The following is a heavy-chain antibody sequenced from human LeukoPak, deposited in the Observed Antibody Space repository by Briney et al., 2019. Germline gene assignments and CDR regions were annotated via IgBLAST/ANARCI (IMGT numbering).Heavy chain of an antibody. CDR2: ISYNGSHQ. CDR1: GFTFSTYA. CDR3: ATSIRRITISS. V-gene: IGHV3-30*04. J-gene: IGHJ4*02. D-gene: IGHD3-3*01. Sequence: GGSLRLSCAASGFTFSTYAMHWVRQAPGKGLEWLTVISYNGSHQYYSDSVRGRFTISRDNSRNPVFLQINRLRPEDTAVYYCATSIRRITISSWGQGTLVTVSS.